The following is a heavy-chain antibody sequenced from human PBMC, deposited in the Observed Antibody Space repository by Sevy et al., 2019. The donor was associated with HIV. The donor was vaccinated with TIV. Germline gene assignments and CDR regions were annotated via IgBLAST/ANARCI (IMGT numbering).Heavy chain of an antibody. CDR1: GYTFTSYG. D-gene: IGHD5-18*01. V-gene: IGHV1-18*01. CDR2: ISAYNGNT. Sequence: GESLKISCKASGYTFTSYGISWVRQAPGQGLEWMGWISAYNGNTNYAQKLQGRVTMTTDTSTSTAYMELRGLRSDDTAVYYCARGRRGTAMERGGEYFQHWGQGTLVTVSS. J-gene: IGHJ1*01. CDR3: ARGRRGTAMERGGEYFQH.